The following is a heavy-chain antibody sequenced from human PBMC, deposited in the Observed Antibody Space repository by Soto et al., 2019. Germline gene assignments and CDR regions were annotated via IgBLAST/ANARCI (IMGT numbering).Heavy chain of an antibody. V-gene: IGHV1-69*13. CDR3: ARGVMANFDY. CDR2: FIAMLGTP. D-gene: IGHD3-16*01. CDR1: GGTFGSQC. Sequence: SVKVSCKASGGTFGSQCIAWVRQAPGQGLEWMGGFIAMLGTPTYAKKVQGRATISADESLTSSYLELRSLRSEDTGVYFCARGVMANFDYWGQGTVVTVSS. J-gene: IGHJ4*02.